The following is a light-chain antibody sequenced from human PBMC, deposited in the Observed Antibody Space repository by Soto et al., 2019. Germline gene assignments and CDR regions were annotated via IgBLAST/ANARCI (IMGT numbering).Light chain of an antibody. CDR2: GAS. V-gene: IGKV3-15*01. CDR1: QSVSSN. Sequence: EIVMTQSPATLSVSPGERATLSCRASQSVSSNLAWYQQKPGQAPRLLIYGASTRATGMPARFSGSGSGTEFTLTISSLHPDDFATYYCQQYNILSPFGQGTKVAIK. J-gene: IGKJ1*01. CDR3: QQYNILSP.